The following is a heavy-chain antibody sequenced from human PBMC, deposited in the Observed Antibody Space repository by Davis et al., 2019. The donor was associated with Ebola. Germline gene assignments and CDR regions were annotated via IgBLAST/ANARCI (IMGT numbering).Heavy chain of an antibody. V-gene: IGHV3-53*04. CDR3: ARGGAAAGTAPADY. CDR2: IYSGGST. CDR1: GFTVSSIY. Sequence: GESPKIPCAAPGFTVSSIYMSWVCPAPGKGLECVSVIYSGGSTYYADSVKGRFTISRHNTKNTLYLQMNSLRAEDTAVYYCARGGAAAGTAPADYWGQGTLVTVSS. D-gene: IGHD6-13*01. J-gene: IGHJ4*02.